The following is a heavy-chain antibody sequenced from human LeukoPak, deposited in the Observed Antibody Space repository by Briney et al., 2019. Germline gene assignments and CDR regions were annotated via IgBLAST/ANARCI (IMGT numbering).Heavy chain of an antibody. CDR3: ARVHYYGSGSYFPLDS. CDR1: GFTFSSYN. CDR2: ISSGSNTI. D-gene: IGHD3-10*01. J-gene: IGHJ4*02. Sequence: GGSLRLSCAASGFTFSSYNMNWVRLAPGKGLEWVSYISSGSNTIYYADSVKGRFTISRDNAKNSLYLQMNSLGAEDTAVYYCARVHYYGSGSYFPLDSWGQGTLVTVSS. V-gene: IGHV3-48*04.